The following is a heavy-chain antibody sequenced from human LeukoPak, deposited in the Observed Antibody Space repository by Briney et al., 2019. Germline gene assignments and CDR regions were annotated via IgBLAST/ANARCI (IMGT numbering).Heavy chain of an antibody. D-gene: IGHD2-15*01. J-gene: IGHJ4*02. Sequence: GGSLRLSCAASGFTFSSYEMNWVRQAPGKGLVWVSRINSDGSSTSYADSVKGRFTISRDNSKNTLYLQMSSLRVEDTAVYYCAKVKGWWPPTSADYWGQGTLVTVSS. CDR1: GFTFSSYE. CDR2: INSDGSST. CDR3: AKVKGWWPPTSADY. V-gene: IGHV3-74*01.